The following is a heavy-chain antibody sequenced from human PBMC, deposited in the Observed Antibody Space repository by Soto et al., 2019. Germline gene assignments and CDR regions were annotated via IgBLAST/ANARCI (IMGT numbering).Heavy chain of an antibody. CDR1: GLTFSTYA. V-gene: IGHV3-23*01. J-gene: IGHJ3*02. D-gene: IGHD1-26*01. CDR3: VKDRMSYNSVWDPFDI. Sequence: EVQLLESGGGLVQPGGSLRLSCAASGLTFSTYAMSWVRQGPGKGLEWVSGIGGSETDTHYADSVKGRFTISRDNSKSTLLLQMTSLGADDTAVYYCVKDRMSYNSVWDPFDIWGQGTMVIVSS. CDR2: IGGSETDT.